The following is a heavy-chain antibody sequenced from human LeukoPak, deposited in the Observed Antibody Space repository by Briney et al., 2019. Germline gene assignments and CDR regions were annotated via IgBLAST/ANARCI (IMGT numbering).Heavy chain of an antibody. CDR3: AREDGASMTYYFDY. CDR1: GFTFRSYG. CDR2: IWYDGSNK. V-gene: IGHV3-33*01. D-gene: IGHD2-21*02. J-gene: IGHJ4*02. Sequence: PGRSLRLSCAASGFTFRSYGMHWVRQAPGKGLEWVAVIWYDGSNKLYADSVKGRFTISRDNSKNTLYLQMNSLRAEDTAVYYCAREDGASMTYYFDYWGQGTLVTVSS.